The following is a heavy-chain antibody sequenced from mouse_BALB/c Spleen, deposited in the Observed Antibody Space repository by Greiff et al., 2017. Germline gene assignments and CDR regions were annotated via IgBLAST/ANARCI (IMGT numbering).Heavy chain of an antibody. V-gene: IGHV1S29*02. Sequence: EVQLQQSGPELVKPGASVKISCKASGYTFTDYNMHWVKQSHGKSLEWIGYIYPYNGGTGYNQKFKSKATLTVDNSSSTAYMELRSLTSEDSAVYYCARGGYDAKLGYWGQGTTLTVSS. CDR1: GYTFTDYN. CDR2: IYPYNGGT. CDR3: ARGGYDAKLGY. J-gene: IGHJ2*01. D-gene: IGHD2-14*01.